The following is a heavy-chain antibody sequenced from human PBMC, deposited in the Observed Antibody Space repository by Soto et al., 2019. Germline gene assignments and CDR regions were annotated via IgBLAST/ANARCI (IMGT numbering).Heavy chain of an antibody. CDR1: GFTFSLYS. J-gene: IGHJ4*02. D-gene: IGHD3-22*01. V-gene: IGHV3-21*01. Sequence: GGSLRLSCAASGFTFSLYSMIWVRQAPGKGLEWVASITSSSSYIYYEDSLKGRFTISRDNAKNSLFLQLDSLRAEGTAVYFCVRARFTDSRPDYWGQGTLVTVSS. CDR3: VRARFTDSRPDY. CDR2: ITSSSSYI.